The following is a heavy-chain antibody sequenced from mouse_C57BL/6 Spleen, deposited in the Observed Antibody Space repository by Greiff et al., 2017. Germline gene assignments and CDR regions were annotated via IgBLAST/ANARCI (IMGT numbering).Heavy chain of an antibody. CDR3: ARSGITASWFAY. V-gene: IGHV1-55*01. CDR1: GYTFTSYW. J-gene: IGHJ3*01. Sequence: QVQLQQPGAELVKPGASVKMSCKASGYTFTSYWITWVKQRPGQGLEWIGDISPGSGSTNYNEKFKSKATLTVDTSSSTAYRQLSSLTSEDSAVYYCARSGITASWFAYWGQGTLVTVSA. CDR2: ISPGSGST. D-gene: IGHD1-3*01.